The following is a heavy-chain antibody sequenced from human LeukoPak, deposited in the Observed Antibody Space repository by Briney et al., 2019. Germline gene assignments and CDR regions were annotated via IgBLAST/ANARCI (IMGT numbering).Heavy chain of an antibody. CDR3: ARGCGGDCYYLDY. D-gene: IGHD2-21*01. V-gene: IGHV4-59*01. CDR2: IYYSGST. J-gene: IGHJ4*02. Sequence: SETLSLTCTVSGGFISSYYWSWIRQPPGKGLEWIGYIYYSGSTNYNPSLKSRVTISVDTSKNQFSLKLSSVTAADTAVYYCARGCGGDCYYLDYWGQGTLVTVSS. CDR1: GGFISSYY.